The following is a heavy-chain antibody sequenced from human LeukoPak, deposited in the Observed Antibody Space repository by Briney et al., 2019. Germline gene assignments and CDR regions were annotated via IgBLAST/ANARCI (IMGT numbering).Heavy chain of an antibody. CDR1: GGSISGSY. J-gene: IGHJ5*02. D-gene: IGHD1-26*01. Sequence: SETLSLTCTVSGGSISGSYGGLFRHPPGKGLEWIGNIYYSGNTNYNPSLRSRVTIFLDTSRNQFSLKVSSVTAADTAVYYCARANGSYSPWRPWGQGTLVTVSS. CDR3: ARANGSYSPWRP. V-gene: IGHV4-59*01. CDR2: IYYSGNT.